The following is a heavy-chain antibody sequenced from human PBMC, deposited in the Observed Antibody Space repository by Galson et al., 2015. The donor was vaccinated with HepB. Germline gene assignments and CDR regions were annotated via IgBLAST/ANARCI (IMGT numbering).Heavy chain of an antibody. CDR1: GSTYRSSG. CDR2: ISDSGDST. Sequence: PLRLSCADPGSTYRSSGLSWVRQAPGKGPEWVSAISDSGDSTFYAASVRGRFIMSRDNSKNTLDLQMNSLRAEDTAVYFCARGGGSPDYWGQGTLVTVSS. D-gene: IGHD3-16*01. V-gene: IGHV3-23*01. CDR3: ARGGGSPDY. J-gene: IGHJ4*02.